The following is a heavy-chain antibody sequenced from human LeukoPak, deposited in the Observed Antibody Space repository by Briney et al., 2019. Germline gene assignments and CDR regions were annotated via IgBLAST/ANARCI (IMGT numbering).Heavy chain of an antibody. Sequence: GGSLRLSCAASGFTVSSNYMSWVRQAPGKGLEWVSVIYSGGSTYYADSVKGGFTISRDNSKNTLYLQMNSLRAEDTAVYYCARDFPKDYYYGMDVWGQGTTVTVSS. CDR2: IYSGGST. V-gene: IGHV3-66*01. CDR1: GFTVSSNY. CDR3: ARDFPKDYYYGMDV. J-gene: IGHJ6*02.